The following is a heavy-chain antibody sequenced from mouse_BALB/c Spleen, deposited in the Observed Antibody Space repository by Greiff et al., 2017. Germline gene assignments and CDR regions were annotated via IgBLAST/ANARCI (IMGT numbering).Heavy chain of an antibody. D-gene: IGHD2-10*01. V-gene: IGHV1-54*01. CDR1: GYAFTNYL. J-gene: IGHJ4*01. CDR2: INPGSGGT. CDR3: AREGSYYDAMDY. Sequence: QVQLQQSGAELVRPGTSVKVSCKASGYAFTNYLIEWVKQRPGQGLEWIGVINPGSGGTNYNEKFKGKATLTADKSSSTAYMQLSSLTSDDSAVYFCAREGSYYDAMDYWGQGTSVTVSS.